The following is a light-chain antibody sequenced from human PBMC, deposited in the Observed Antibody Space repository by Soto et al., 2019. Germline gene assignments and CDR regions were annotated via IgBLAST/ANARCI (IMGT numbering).Light chain of an antibody. CDR1: PSVSSSY. V-gene: IGKV3D-7*01. J-gene: IGKJ4*01. Sequence: PGERCTLSCRASPSVSSSYLSWYQQKPGPAPRLLIFGVSTRANSIPARFRGSGSGTDFTLTISSLQPEDFAVSYCYQDYNLPTLTFGGGTKVEIK. CDR2: GVS. CDR3: YQDYNLPTLT.